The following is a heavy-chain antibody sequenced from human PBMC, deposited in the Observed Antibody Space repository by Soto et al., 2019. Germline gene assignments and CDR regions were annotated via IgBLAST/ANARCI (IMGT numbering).Heavy chain of an antibody. V-gene: IGHV3-33*01. CDR3: ARDMADY. Sequence: QVQLVESGGGVVQPGRSLRLSCAASGFTFSSYGMHWVRQAPGKGLEWVAVIRYDGSNKYYADSVKGRFTISRDNSKNTLYLQMNSLRAEDTAVYYCARDMADYWGQGTLVTVSS. CDR2: IRYDGSNK. J-gene: IGHJ4*02. D-gene: IGHD3-10*01. CDR1: GFTFSSYG.